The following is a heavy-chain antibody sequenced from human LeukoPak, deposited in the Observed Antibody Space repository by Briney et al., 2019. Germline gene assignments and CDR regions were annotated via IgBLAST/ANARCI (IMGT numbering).Heavy chain of an antibody. CDR2: ISRSSNTI. V-gene: IGHV3-48*01. Sequence: GGSLRLSCAASGFSFRSYSMNWVRQAPGKGLEWISYISRSSNTIYYADSVKGRFTISRDNAKNSLYLQMNSLRAEDTAVYYCARGPYCSGGSCYDTNYYYYGMDVWGQGTTVTVSS. J-gene: IGHJ6*02. CDR1: GFSFRSYS. CDR3: ARGPYCSGGSCYDTNYYYYGMDV. D-gene: IGHD2-15*01.